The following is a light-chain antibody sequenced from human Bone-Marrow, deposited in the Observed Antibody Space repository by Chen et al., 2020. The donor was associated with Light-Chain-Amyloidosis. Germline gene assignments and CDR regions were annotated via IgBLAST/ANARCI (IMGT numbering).Light chain of an antibody. CDR2: DVS. J-gene: IGLJ3*02. CDR1: SSDVGGYHS. Sequence: QSALTQPHSVSGSPGQSVPISCTGTSSDVGGYHSVSWYQQYPGNAPKPLIYDVSKRPSGGPDRFSAAKSGNTASLTISGLQAEDEADYYCCSYAGIYWVFGGGTKLTVL. V-gene: IGLV2-11*01. CDR3: CSYAGIYWV.